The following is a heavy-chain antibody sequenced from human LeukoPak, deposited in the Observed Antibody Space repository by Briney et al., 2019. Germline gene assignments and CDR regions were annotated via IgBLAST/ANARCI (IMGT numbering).Heavy chain of an antibody. CDR3: AIREPIGY. CDR2: ISGSGDRT. V-gene: IGHV3-23*01. D-gene: IGHD6-13*01. Sequence: GGSLRLSCAASGLSFANSVISWIRQAPGKGLEWVSAISGSGDRTDYADSVRGRFTISRDNSKSTLYLQMNSLRVEDTAIYYCAIREPIGYWGQGSLVTVSP. CDR1: GLSFANSV. J-gene: IGHJ4*02.